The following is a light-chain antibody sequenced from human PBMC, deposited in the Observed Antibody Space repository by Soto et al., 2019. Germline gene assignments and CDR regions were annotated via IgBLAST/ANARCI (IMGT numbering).Light chain of an antibody. V-gene: IGKV3-15*01. J-gene: IGKJ1*01. Sequence: EIVMTQSPATLSVSPGERATLSCRASQSVSSKLAWYQQQPGQAPRLLIYGASTRATGIPARFSGSGSGIDFTLTISSLQSEDFAVYYCQRFNSWPRTFGQGTKVEI. CDR1: QSVSSK. CDR3: QRFNSWPRT. CDR2: GAS.